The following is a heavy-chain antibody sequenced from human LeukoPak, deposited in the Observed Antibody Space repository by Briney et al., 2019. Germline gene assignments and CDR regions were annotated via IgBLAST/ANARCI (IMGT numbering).Heavy chain of an antibody. CDR1: GFTFDDYA. CDR3: AKDCSGGSCIDY. D-gene: IGHD2-15*01. V-gene: IGHV3-9*01. CDR2: ISWNSGSI. Sequence: GGSLRLSCAASGFTFDDYAMYWVRQAPGKGLEWVSGISWNSGSIGYADSVKGRFTISRDNAKNSLYLQMNSLRAEDTALYYCAKDCSGGSCIDYWGQGTLVTVSS. J-gene: IGHJ4*02.